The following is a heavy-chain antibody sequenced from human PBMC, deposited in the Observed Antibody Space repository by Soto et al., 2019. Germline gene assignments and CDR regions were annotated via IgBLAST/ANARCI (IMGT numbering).Heavy chain of an antibody. CDR1: GGSISSSSYY. CDR3: ARLGAYYYDSSGYFQDFDY. D-gene: IGHD3-22*01. Sequence: PSETLSLTCTVSGGSISSSSYYWGWIRQPPGKGLEWIGSIYYSGSTYYSLSLKSRVPISVDISKNLFSLTLSSVTSADTAVFYFARLGAYYYDSSGYFQDFDYWGQGTLVTVSS. J-gene: IGHJ4*02. CDR2: IYYSGST. V-gene: IGHV4-39*01.